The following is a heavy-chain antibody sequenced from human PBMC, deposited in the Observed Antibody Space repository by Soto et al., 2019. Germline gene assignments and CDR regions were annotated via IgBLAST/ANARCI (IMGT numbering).Heavy chain of an antibody. CDR1: GGSISSDHYH. Sequence: QVQLQESGPGLVRPSQTLSLTCTVSGGSISSDHYHWTWIRQTPGKGLEWSGYIHYSGSVYYNPSLQCRVTMSVDTSKNLFSLKLSSVTAADTAVYFCVREDDGGDRDYYGLDVWGQGTTVTVSS. CDR3: VREDDGGDRDYYGLDV. V-gene: IGHV4-30-4*01. D-gene: IGHD4-17*01. J-gene: IGHJ6*02. CDR2: IHYSGSV.